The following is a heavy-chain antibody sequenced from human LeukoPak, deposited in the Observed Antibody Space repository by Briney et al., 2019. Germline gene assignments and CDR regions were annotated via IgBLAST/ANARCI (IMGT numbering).Heavy chain of an antibody. D-gene: IGHD3-10*01. J-gene: IGHJ1*01. CDR2: IDPNSGDA. Sequence: ASVKVSCKASGYTFTGHHVHWVRQAPGLGLERMGWIDPNSGDADFAQKFQGRVTMTSDTSINTAYMEMSGLRSDDTAIYYCTLYNHWGQGTLVTVSS. CDR1: GYTFTGHH. CDR3: TLYNH. V-gene: IGHV1-2*02.